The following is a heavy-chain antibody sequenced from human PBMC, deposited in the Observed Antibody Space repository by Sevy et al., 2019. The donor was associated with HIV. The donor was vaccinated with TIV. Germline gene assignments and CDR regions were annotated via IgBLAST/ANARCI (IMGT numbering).Heavy chain of an antibody. CDR1: GFSFSDYR. CDR2: ISYDGRNNK. V-gene: IGHV3-30*03. CDR3: ARDRVEILSSAFDY. J-gene: IGHJ4*02. Sequence: GGSLRLSCAASGFSFSDYRMHWVRQAPGKGLEWVAVISYDGRNNKYNADSVKGRFTISTDNSKNTLYLQMNSLRAEDTAIYYCARDRVEILSSAFDYWGQGTLVTVSS. D-gene: IGHD2-21*01.